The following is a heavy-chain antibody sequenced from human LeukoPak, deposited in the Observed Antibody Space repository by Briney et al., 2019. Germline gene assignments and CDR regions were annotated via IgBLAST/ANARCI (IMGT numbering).Heavy chain of an antibody. Sequence: GGSLRLSCAASGFSFSSFWLSWVRQAPEKGLEWVANIKEDGSEKYYVDSVKGRFTISRDNAKKSLYLQMSSLRAEDTAVYYCAYSRSSLAAGYWGQGTPVTVSA. V-gene: IGHV3-7*03. D-gene: IGHD2-15*01. J-gene: IGHJ4*02. CDR1: GFSFSSFW. CDR2: IKEDGSEK. CDR3: AYSRSSLAAGY.